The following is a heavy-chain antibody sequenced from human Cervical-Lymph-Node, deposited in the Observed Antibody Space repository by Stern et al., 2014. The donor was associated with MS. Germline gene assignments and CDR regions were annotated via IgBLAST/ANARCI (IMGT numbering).Heavy chain of an antibody. D-gene: IGHD4-23*01. CDR1: GFSLTTSGVG. Sequence: ESGPTLVKPTQTLTLTCTFSGFSLTTSGVGVGWIRPPPGKALEWLALIYWNDDKRYSPSLKSRLAIPKDTSKNQLVLTLTNMDPVDTAPYYCAHRYQLLWAFWGQGTTVTVSS. CDR3: AHRYQLLWAF. CDR2: IYWNDDK. J-gene: IGHJ6*02. V-gene: IGHV2-5*01.